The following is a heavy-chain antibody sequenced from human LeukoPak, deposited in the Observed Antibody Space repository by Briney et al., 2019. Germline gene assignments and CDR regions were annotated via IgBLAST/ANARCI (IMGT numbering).Heavy chain of an antibody. CDR3: ARPNIGLNYIDI. CDR1: GGSFSGYY. J-gene: IGHJ3*02. D-gene: IGHD5-24*01. V-gene: IGHV4-34*01. CDR2: INHSGST. Sequence: SETLSLTCAVYGGSFSGYYWSWIRQPPGKGLEWIGEINHSGSTNYNPSLKSRVTISVDTSKNQFSLKLSSVTAADTAVYYCARPNIGLNYIDIWGQGTMVTVSS.